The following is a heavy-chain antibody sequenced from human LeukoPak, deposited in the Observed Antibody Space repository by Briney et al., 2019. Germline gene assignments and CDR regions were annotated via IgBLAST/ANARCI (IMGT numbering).Heavy chain of an antibody. V-gene: IGHV1-18*01. CDR2: ISAYNGNT. CDR3: ARARRIAVAAEPWFDY. Sequence: ASVKVSCKASGYTFATYGITWVRQAPGQGREWMGWISAYNGNTNYAQKLQGRVTMTTDTPTSTAFMELRSLRSDDTAVYYCARARRIAVAAEPWFDYRGQGTLVTVSS. J-gene: IGHJ4*02. D-gene: IGHD6-19*01. CDR1: GYTFATYG.